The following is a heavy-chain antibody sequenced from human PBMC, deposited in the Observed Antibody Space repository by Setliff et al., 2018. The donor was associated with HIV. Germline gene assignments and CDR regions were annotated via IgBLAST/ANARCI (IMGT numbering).Heavy chain of an antibody. J-gene: IGHJ6*03. CDR1: GGSISSYY. Sequence: SETLSLTCTVSGGSISSYYWSWIRQPPGKGLEWIGHIYIGSTNYNPSLKSRVTISADTSKNQFSLKLRSVTAADTAVYYCARQGTYTHYMDVWGKGTTVTVSS. D-gene: IGHD3-16*01. V-gene: IGHV4-4*08. CDR2: IYIGST. CDR3: ARQGTYTHYMDV.